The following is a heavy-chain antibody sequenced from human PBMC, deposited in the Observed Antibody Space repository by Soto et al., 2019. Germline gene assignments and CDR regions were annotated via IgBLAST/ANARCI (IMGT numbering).Heavy chain of an antibody. CDR1: GFTFSSYA. Sequence: EVQLLESGGGLVQPGGSLSLSCAASGFTFSSYAMRWVRQAPGKGLEWVSAISGSGGSTYYADSVKGRFTISRDNSKNTLYLQMNSLRAEDTAVYYCANILTPHYYESSGYLDYWGQRTLVAVSS. V-gene: IGHV3-23*01. CDR2: ISGSGGST. CDR3: ANILTPHYYESSGYLDY. D-gene: IGHD3-22*01. J-gene: IGHJ4*02.